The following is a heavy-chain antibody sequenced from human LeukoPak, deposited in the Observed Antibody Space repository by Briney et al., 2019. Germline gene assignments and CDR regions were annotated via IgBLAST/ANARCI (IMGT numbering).Heavy chain of an antibody. J-gene: IGHJ4*02. V-gene: IGHV3-33*01. CDR3: ARDLEQHLVPEGSFDY. CDR2: IWYDGSKK. CDR1: GFTFSSYG. Sequence: GRSLRLSCALSGFTFSSYGIHWVRQAPGQGLEWVAVIWYDGSKKYYADSVKGRCTISRDNSKNTLYLQMNSLRAEDTAVYYCARDLEQHLVPEGSFDYWGQGTLVTVSS. D-gene: IGHD6-13*01.